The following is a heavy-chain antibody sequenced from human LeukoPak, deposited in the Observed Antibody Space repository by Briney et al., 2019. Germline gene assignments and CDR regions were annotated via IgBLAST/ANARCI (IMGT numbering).Heavy chain of an antibody. CDR3: AKVAAPEYYYDSSGYYLSYFDY. J-gene: IGHJ4*02. V-gene: IGHV3-9*01. Sequence: GRSLRLSCAASGFTFDDYAMHWVRQAPGKGLEWVSGISWNSGSIGYADSVKGRFTISRDNAKNSLYLQMNSLRAEDTALYYCAKVAAPEYYYDSSGYYLSYFDYWGQGTLVTVSS. CDR2: ISWNSGSI. D-gene: IGHD3-22*01. CDR1: GFTFDDYA.